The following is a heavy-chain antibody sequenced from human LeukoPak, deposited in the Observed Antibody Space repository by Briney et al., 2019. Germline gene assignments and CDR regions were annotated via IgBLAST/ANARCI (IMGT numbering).Heavy chain of an antibody. J-gene: IGHJ6*03. Sequence: GGSLRLSCAASGFTFSSYWMSWVRQAPGKGLEWVSAISGSGGTSYYADSVKGRFTISRDNAKNSLYLQMNSLRAEDTAVYYCARSYSSSWYYYYYYMDVWGKGTTVTVSS. CDR1: GFTFSSYW. CDR3: ARSYSSSWYYYYYYMDV. D-gene: IGHD6-13*01. V-gene: IGHV3-23*01. CDR2: ISGSGGTS.